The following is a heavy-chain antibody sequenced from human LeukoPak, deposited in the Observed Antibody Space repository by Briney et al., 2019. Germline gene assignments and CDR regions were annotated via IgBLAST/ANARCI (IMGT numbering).Heavy chain of an antibody. CDR3: ATGVSVSSSWYLDY. D-gene: IGHD6-13*01. CDR2: IYPGDSDT. Sequence: GESLKISCKGSGYSFTTYWIGWVRQMPGKGLECMGIIYPGDSDTRYSPSFQGRVTISADKSISTAYLQWSSLKASDTAMYYCATGVSVSSSWYLDYWGQGTLVTVSS. V-gene: IGHV5-51*01. CDR1: GYSFTTYW. J-gene: IGHJ4*02.